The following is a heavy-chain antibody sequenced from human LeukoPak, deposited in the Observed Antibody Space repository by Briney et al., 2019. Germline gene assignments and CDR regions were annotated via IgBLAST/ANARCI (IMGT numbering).Heavy chain of an antibody. CDR1: GGTFSSYA. CDR2: IIPIFGTA. Sequence: SVKVSCKASGGTFSSYAISWVRQAPGQGLEWMGGIIPIFGTANYAQKFQGRVTITTDESTSTAYMELSSLRSEDTAVYYCARLQFGESEAYGMDVWGQGTTVTVSS. V-gene: IGHV1-69*05. D-gene: IGHD3-10*01. CDR3: ARLQFGESEAYGMDV. J-gene: IGHJ6*02.